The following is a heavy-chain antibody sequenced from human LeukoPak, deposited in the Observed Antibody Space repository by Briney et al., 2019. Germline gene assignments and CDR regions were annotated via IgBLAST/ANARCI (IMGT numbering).Heavy chain of an antibody. J-gene: IGHJ6*02. CDR3: ARGKKDDYGDYPYYYGMDV. D-gene: IGHD4-17*01. Sequence: GESLKISCKGSGYSFTSYWIGWVRQMPGKGLEWMGIIYPGDSDTRYSPSFQGQVTISADKSISTAYLQWSSLKASDTAMYYCARGKKDDYGDYPYYYGMDVWGQGTTVTVSS. CDR2: IYPGDSDT. V-gene: IGHV5-51*01. CDR1: GYSFTSYW.